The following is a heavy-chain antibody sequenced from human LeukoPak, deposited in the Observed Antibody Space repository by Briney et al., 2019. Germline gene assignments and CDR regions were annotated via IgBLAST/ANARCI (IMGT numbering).Heavy chain of an antibody. CDR3: ARDLEEGFDY. CDR2: ISSSSSYI. Sequence: GGSLRLSCAASGFTFISYSMNWVRQAPGKGLEWVSSISSSSSYIYYADSVKGRFTISRGNAKNSLYLQMNSLRAEDTAVYYCARDLEEGFDYWGQGTLVTVSS. J-gene: IGHJ4*02. V-gene: IGHV3-21*01. CDR1: GFTFISYS. D-gene: IGHD1-1*01.